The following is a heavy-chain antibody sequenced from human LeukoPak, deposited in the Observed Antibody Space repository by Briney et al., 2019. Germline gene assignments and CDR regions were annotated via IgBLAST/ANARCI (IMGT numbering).Heavy chain of an antibody. CDR1: GGSISSYY. Sequence: SETLSLTCTVSGGSISSYYWSWIRQPAGKGLEWIGRFHTSGNSNYNPSLKSRVTMSVDTSKNQFSLKVRSVTAADTAVYYCTSGRVTGYFDLRGRGTLVTVSS. V-gene: IGHV4-4*07. CDR3: TSGRVTGYFDL. J-gene: IGHJ2*01. D-gene: IGHD3-10*01. CDR2: FHTSGNS.